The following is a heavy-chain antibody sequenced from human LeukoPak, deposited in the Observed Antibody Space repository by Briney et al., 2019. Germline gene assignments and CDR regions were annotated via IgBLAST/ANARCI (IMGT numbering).Heavy chain of an antibody. D-gene: IGHD4-11*01. J-gene: IGHJ5*02. CDR2: ITGDGSDT. Sequence: PGGSLRLSCEASGFTLNKYWMHWVRQAPGKGLVWVSRITGDGSDTDYADSVKGRFTVSRDDAKNTLFLQMNSLRVEDTAIYYCARDDYTTTSNWVDPWGQGTLVTVSS. CDR1: GFTLNKYW. V-gene: IGHV3-74*01. CDR3: ARDDYTTTSNWVDP.